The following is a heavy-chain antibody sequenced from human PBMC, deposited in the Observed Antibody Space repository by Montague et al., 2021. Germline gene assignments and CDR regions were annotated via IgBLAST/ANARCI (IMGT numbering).Heavy chain of an antibody. Sequence: SETLSLTCTVTGGSISEFYWSWIRQSPEKGLEWIGYIYDSGTTNYNPSLKSRVTISADTSMNQFSLNLRSVTAADTAVYFCARRLGIRAPLDCWGQGTLVTVSS. CDR1: GGSISEFY. D-gene: IGHD7-27*01. CDR2: IYDSGTT. CDR3: ARRLGIRAPLDC. J-gene: IGHJ4*02. V-gene: IGHV4-59*08.